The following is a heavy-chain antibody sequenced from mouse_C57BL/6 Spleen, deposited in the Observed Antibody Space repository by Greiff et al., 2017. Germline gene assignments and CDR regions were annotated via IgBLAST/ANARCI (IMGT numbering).Heavy chain of an antibody. CDR3: ARAGSSYWYFDV. V-gene: IGHV1-55*01. Sequence: QVQLQQPGAELVKPGASVKMSCKASGYTFTSYWITWVKQRPGQGLEWIGDIYPGSGSTNYNEKFKSKATLTVDTSSSTAYVQLSSLTSEDSAVYYCARAGSSYWYFDVWGTGTTVTVSS. D-gene: IGHD6-1*01. CDR1: GYTFTSYW. J-gene: IGHJ1*03. CDR2: IYPGSGST.